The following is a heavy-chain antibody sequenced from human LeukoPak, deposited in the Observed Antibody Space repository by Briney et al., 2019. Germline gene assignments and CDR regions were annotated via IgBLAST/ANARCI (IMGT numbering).Heavy chain of an antibody. J-gene: IGHJ3*02. CDR1: GGSISSGGYY. V-gene: IGHV4-31*03. CDR3: ARLFCSGGRCYSGESHAFDI. CDR2: IYYSGST. D-gene: IGHD2-15*01. Sequence: PSQTLSLTCTVSGGSISSGGYYWSWIRQHPGKGLEWIGYIYYSGSTYYNPSLKSRVTISVDTSENQFSLKLSSVTAAYTAVYYCARLFCSGGRCYSGESHAFDIWGQGTMVTVSS.